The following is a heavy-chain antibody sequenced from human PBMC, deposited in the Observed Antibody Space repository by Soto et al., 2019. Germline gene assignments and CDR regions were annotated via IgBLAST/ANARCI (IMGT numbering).Heavy chain of an antibody. CDR3: ARVNYDILTGYYGELDY. CDR1: GGSISSGGYS. J-gene: IGHJ4*02. CDR2: IYHSGST. V-gene: IGHV4-30-2*01. Sequence: SETLSLTCAVSGGSISSGGYSWSWIRQPPGKGLEWIGYIYHSGSTYYNPSLKSRVTISVDRSKNQFSLKLSSVTAADTAVYYCARVNYDILTGYYGELDYWGQGTLVTVSS. D-gene: IGHD3-9*01.